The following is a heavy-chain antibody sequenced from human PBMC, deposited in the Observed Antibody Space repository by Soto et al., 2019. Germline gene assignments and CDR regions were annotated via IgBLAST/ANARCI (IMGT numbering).Heavy chain of an antibody. CDR1: GYTFTSYG. Sequence: QVQLVQSGAEVKKPGASVKVSCKASGYTFTSYGISWVRQAPGQGLEWMGWISAYNGNTNYAQKLQGRVTMTTDTSTSTAYMELRSLRSDDTAVYYCARLAGPVRGVTNRVHYYYYMDVWGKGTTVTVSS. V-gene: IGHV1-18*01. D-gene: IGHD3-10*01. CDR3: ARLAGPVRGVTNRVHYYYYMDV. J-gene: IGHJ6*03. CDR2: ISAYNGNT.